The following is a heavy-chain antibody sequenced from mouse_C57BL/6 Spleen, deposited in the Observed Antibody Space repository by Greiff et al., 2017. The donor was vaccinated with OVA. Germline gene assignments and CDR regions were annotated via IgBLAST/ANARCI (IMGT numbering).Heavy chain of an antibody. Sequence: EVQLVESGGGLVQPKGSLKLSCAASGFSFNTYAMNWVRQAPGTGLEWVARIRSKSNNYATYYADSVKDRFTISRDDSESMLYLQMNNLKTEDTAMYYCVSPYYDYDEGAWFAYWGQGTLVTVSA. CDR1: GFSFNTYA. CDR2: IRSKSNNYAT. CDR3: VSPYYDYDEGAWFAY. J-gene: IGHJ3*01. V-gene: IGHV10-1*01. D-gene: IGHD2-4*01.